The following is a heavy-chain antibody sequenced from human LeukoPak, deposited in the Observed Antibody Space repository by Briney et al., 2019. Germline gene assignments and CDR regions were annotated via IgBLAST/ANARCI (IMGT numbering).Heavy chain of an antibody. CDR2: IYYSGSI. Sequence: SDTLSLTCAVSYYSISSSNWWGWIRQPPGKGLEWIGYIYYSGSIYYNPSLKSRVTMSVDTSKNQFSLKLSSVTAVDTAVYYCARIARIVATPENTNYYYYMDVWGKGTTVTVSS. J-gene: IGHJ6*03. D-gene: IGHD5-12*01. CDR1: YYSISSSNW. V-gene: IGHV4-28*05. CDR3: ARIARIVATPENTNYYYYMDV.